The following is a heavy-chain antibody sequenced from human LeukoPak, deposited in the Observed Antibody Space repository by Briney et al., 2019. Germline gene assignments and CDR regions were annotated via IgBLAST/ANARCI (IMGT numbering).Heavy chain of an antibody. J-gene: IGHJ6*02. CDR3: ARASLDVDTAMVYYYYGMDV. Sequence: GASVKVSCKASGYTFTSYGISWVRQAPGQGLEWMGWISAYNGNTNYAQKFQGRVTMTRNTSISTAYMELSSLRSEDTAVYYCARASLDVDTAMVYYYYGMDVWGQGTTVTVSS. V-gene: IGHV1-18*04. CDR2: ISAYNGNT. D-gene: IGHD5-18*01. CDR1: GYTFTSYG.